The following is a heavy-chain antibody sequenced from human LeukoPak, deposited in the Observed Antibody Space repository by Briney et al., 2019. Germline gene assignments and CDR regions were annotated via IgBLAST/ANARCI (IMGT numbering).Heavy chain of an antibody. J-gene: IGHJ4*02. V-gene: IGHV4-39*07. CDR2: SYYSGST. D-gene: IGHD2-21*01. Sequence: GSLRLSCTASGVTFCDYAMSWVRQAPGKGLEWIGTSYYSGSTYYNPSLKSRVTISVDTSKNHFSLKLSSVTAADTAVYYCARLGGDYSGYFDYWGQGTLVTVSS. CDR3: ARLGGDYSGYFDY. CDR1: GVTFCDYA.